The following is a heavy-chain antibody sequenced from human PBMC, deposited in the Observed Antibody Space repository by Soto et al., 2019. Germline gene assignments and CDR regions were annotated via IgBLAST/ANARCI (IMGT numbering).Heavy chain of an antibody. Sequence: EVQLVESGGGLVQPGGSLKLSCAASGFTFSGSAMHWVRQASGTGLEWVVRIRDKANSYATASTASVKGRFTISRDDSKNTAYLQMNRLKTEDTAVYYCNRLYCGGDCDFDSWGQGTLVTVSS. V-gene: IGHV3-73*02. J-gene: IGHJ4*02. CDR3: NRLYCGGDCDFDS. CDR2: IRDKANSYAT. D-gene: IGHD2-21*02. CDR1: GFTFSGSA.